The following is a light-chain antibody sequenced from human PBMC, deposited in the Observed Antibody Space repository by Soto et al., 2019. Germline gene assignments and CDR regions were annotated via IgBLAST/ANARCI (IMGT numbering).Light chain of an antibody. Sequence: EIVLTQSPGTLSLSPGERATLSCRASQSVSSSYLAWYQQKPGQAPRLLIYGASSRATGIPDRFSGSGSGTDFTRTISRLEPEDFAVYYCQQYGSSPPITFGQGNKVAIK. CDR3: QQYGSSPPIT. J-gene: IGKJ1*01. CDR1: QSVSSSY. V-gene: IGKV3-20*01. CDR2: GAS.